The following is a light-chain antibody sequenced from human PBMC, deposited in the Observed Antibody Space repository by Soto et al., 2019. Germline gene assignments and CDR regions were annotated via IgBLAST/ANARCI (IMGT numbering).Light chain of an antibody. CDR3: SAWDDSLHVWL. Sequence: QSALTQPASVSGSPGQSITISCTGTSSDVGGYNYVSWYQQHPGKAPKLMIYEVSNRPSGVSNRFSGSKSGNTASLTISGLQAEDEADYYCSAWDDSLHVWLFGGGTELTVL. V-gene: IGLV2-14*01. J-gene: IGLJ3*02. CDR1: SSDVGGYNY. CDR2: EVS.